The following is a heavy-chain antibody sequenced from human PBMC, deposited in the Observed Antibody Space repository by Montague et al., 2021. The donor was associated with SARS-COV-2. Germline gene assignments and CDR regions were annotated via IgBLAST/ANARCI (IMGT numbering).Heavy chain of an antibody. CDR1: GGSISSGSYY. D-gene: IGHD6-13*01. Sequence: TLSLTCTVSGGSISSGSYYWSWIRQPPGKALEWLALIDWDDDKYYNPSLKTRLTISKDTSKNQVVLTMTNMDPVDTATYYCARGPHSPIGPSYYYYGMDAWGQGTTVTVSS. CDR2: IDWDDDK. V-gene: IGHV2-70*01. J-gene: IGHJ6*02. CDR3: ARGPHSPIGPSYYYYGMDA.